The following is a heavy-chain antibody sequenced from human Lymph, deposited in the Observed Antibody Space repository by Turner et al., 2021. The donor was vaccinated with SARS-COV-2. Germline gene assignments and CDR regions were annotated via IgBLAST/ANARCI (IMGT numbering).Heavy chain of an antibody. D-gene: IGHD2-15*01. CDR3: ARGHGGNYYYGMDV. CDR1: GFTFSTYV. V-gene: IGHV3-30*04. J-gene: IGHJ6*02. CDR2: ISYDGSNE. Sequence: QVQLVDSGGCVVQPERSLRLSCAASGFTFSTYVMHGVSQAPGKGLEWVELISYDGSNEYYADSVKGRFTISRDNSKNTVYLNMNSLRTEDTAMYYCARGHGGNYYYGMDVWGQGTTVTVSS.